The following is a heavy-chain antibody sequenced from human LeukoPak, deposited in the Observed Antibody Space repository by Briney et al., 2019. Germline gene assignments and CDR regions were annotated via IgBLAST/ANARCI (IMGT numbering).Heavy chain of an antibody. CDR3: ARVEGHYDILTGYQGKYYFDY. D-gene: IGHD3-9*01. CDR1: GGTFSSYA. J-gene: IGHJ4*02. Sequence: GSSVNVSCKASGGTFSSYAISWVRQAPGQGLEWMGGIIPIFGTANYAQKFQGRVTITADESTSTAYMELSSLRSEDTAVYYCARVEGHYDILTGYQGKYYFDYWGQGTLVTVSS. CDR2: IIPIFGTA. V-gene: IGHV1-69*01.